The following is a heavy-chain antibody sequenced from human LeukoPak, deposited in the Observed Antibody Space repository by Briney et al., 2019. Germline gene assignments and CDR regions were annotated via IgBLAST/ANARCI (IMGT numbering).Heavy chain of an antibody. CDR2: INPYNGNT. D-gene: IGHD6-13*01. CDR1: GYTFTSYG. Sequence: ASVNVSCKASGYTFTSYGISWVRQAPGQGLEWMGWINPYNGNTNYAQKLQGRVTMTTDTSTSTAYMELRSLRSDDTAVYYCARVAAADYFDYWGQGTLVTVSS. CDR3: ARVAAADYFDY. J-gene: IGHJ4*02. V-gene: IGHV1-18*01.